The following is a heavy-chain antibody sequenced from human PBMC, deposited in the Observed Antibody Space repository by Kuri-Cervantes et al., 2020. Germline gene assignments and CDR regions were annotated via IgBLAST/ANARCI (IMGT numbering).Heavy chain of an antibody. CDR1: GFTFSDYY. J-gene: IGHJ6*03. CDR3: ARGPRGYSGYDYSYYYLDV. Sequence: GGSLRLSCAASGFTFSDYYMSWIRQAPGKGLEWVSYISSSGSTIYYADSVKGRFTISRDNAKNSLYLQMSSLRVEDTAAYYCARGPRGYSGYDYSYYYLDVWGKGTTVTVSS. D-gene: IGHD5-12*01. V-gene: IGHV3-11*04. CDR2: ISSSGSTI.